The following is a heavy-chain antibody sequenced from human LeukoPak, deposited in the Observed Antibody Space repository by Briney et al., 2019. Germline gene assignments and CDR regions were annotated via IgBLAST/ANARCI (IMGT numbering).Heavy chain of an antibody. CDR2: IYYSGST. CDR1: GGSISSSSYY. D-gene: IGHD1-26*01. J-gene: IGHJ4*02. CDR3: ARAIVGATSHFDY. V-gene: IGHV4-39*07. Sequence: SETLSLSGTVSGGSISSSSYYWGWIRQPPGKGLEWIGSIYYSGSTYYNPSLKSRVTISVDTSKNQFSLKLSSVTAADTAVYYCARAIVGATSHFDYWGQGTLVTVSS.